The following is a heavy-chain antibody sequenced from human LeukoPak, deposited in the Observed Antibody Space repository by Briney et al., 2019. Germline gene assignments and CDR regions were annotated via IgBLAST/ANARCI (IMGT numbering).Heavy chain of an antibody. CDR2: INHSGST. CDR3: AGRTTVTTNSTLY. J-gene: IGHJ4*02. CDR1: GGSLSGYY. D-gene: IGHD4-17*01. V-gene: IGHV4-34*01. Sequence: PSETLSLTCAVYGGSLSGYYWSWIRQPPGKGLEWIGEINHSGSTNYNPSLKSRVTISVDTSKNQFSLKLSSVTAADTAVYYCAGRTTVTTNSTLYWGQGTLVTVSS.